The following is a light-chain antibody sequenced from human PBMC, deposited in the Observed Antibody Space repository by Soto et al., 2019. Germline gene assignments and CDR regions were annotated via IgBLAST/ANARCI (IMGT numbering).Light chain of an antibody. V-gene: IGLV2-11*01. CDR1: SSDVGGYDY. CDR2: DVS. Sequence: QSALTQPRSVSGSPGQSVTISCTGTSSDVGGYDYVSWYQQHPGKAPKFMIYDVSKRPSGVPDRFSGSKSGNTASLTISGLRSEDEAHYYCAAWDDSLSGVVFGGGTKLTVL. CDR3: AAWDDSLSGVV. J-gene: IGLJ2*01.